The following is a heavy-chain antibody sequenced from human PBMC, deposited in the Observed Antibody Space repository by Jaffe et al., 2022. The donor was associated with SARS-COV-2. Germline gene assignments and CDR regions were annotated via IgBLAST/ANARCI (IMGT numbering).Heavy chain of an antibody. D-gene: IGHD6-19*01. V-gene: IGHV2-70*01. Sequence: QVTLRESGPALVKPTQTLTLTCTFSGFSLSTSGMCVSWIRQPPGKALEWLALIDWDDDKYYSTSLKTRLTISKDTSKNQVVLTMTNMDPVDTATYYCARILSGSGCSGDAFDIWGQGTMVTVSS. CDR2: IDWDDDK. CDR1: GFSLSTSGMC. J-gene: IGHJ3*02. CDR3: ARILSGSGCSGDAFDI.